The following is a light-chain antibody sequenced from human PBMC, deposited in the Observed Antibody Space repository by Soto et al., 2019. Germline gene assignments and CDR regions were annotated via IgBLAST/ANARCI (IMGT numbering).Light chain of an antibody. CDR3: QQYGDWPLT. J-gene: IGKJ4*01. CDR2: GAS. CDR1: QSVYTN. Sequence: EIAMTQSPATLSVSPGERATLSCRASQSVYTNLAWYQQKPGQAPRLLIYGASTRATGIPARFSGSGSGTEFTVTISSLQSEDFAVYYCQQYGDWPLTFGGGAKVEIE. V-gene: IGKV3-15*01.